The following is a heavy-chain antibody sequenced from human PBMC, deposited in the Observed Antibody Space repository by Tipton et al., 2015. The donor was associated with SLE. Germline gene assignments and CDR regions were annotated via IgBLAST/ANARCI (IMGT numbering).Heavy chain of an antibody. CDR2: ISAYNGNA. J-gene: IGHJ3*02. CDR3: ARGRTRRNDAYDI. V-gene: IGHV1-18*01. D-gene: IGHD1-1*01. CDR1: GYTFSDYD. Sequence: QLVQSGAEVKKPGASVKVSCKASGYTFSDYDINWVRQATGQGLEWMGWISAYNGNAYYAQKVQGRVTMTTDTSTNTAYMELRSLRSDDTAVYYCARGRTRRNDAYDIWGQGTLVTVSS.